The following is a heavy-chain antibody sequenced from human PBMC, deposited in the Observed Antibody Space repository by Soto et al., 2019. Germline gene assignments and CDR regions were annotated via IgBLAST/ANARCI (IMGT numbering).Heavy chain of an antibody. J-gene: IGHJ6*02. V-gene: IGHV1-18*01. CDR2: ISPYTGNT. CDR3: VMVDNYVTPTPQDV. Sequence: QVQLVQAGDEVKKPGASVKVSCKDSGYIFVNYGIAWVRQAPGQGLEWMGWISPYTGNTHSASKVQGRLTMTTDTSTSTAYMDLGSLTSDDTAVYYCVMVDNYVTPTPQDVWGQGTTVTFSS. D-gene: IGHD3-16*01. CDR1: GYIFVNYG.